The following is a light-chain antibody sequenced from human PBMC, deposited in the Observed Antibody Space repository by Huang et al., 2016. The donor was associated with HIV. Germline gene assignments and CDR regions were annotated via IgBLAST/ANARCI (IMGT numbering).Light chain of an antibody. CDR3: QQCESLPPP. CDR1: QDISNY. V-gene: IGKV1-33*01. J-gene: IGKJ5*01. CDR2: GAS. Sequence: DIQMTQSPSTLSASVGDRGTITCQASQDISNYVNWYQQKPGKAPKLLIYGASNLETVVPSRFSGSGAGTDLTFTISSLQPEDIATYYCQQCESLPPPFGQGTRLDIK.